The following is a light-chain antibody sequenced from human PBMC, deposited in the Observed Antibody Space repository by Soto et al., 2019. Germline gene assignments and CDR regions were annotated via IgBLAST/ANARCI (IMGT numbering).Light chain of an antibody. CDR3: SSYTSSSTPYV. V-gene: IGLV2-14*01. Sequence: QSALTQPASVSGSPGQSITISCTGSSSDIGAYDYLSWYQQRPVKAPKLMIFDVTNRPSGVSDRFSGSKSGNTASLTISGLQTEDEADYYCSSYTSSSTPYVFGTGTKVTVL. J-gene: IGLJ1*01. CDR2: DVT. CDR1: SSDIGAYDY.